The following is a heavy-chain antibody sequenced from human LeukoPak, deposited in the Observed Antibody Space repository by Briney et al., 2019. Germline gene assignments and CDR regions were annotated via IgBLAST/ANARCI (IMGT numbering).Heavy chain of an antibody. Sequence: GGSLRLSCEGSGFTFSDYWMHWVRHAPGKGLVWVSRINTDGSSSTYADSVKGRFTISRDNPGNTLYLQMDSLRAEDTAVYYCARGPFSSSVGTGAYWGQGTLVTVSS. CDR1: GFTFSDYW. D-gene: IGHD2-2*01. V-gene: IGHV3-74*01. J-gene: IGHJ4*02. CDR2: INTDGSSS. CDR3: ARGPFSSSVGTGAY.